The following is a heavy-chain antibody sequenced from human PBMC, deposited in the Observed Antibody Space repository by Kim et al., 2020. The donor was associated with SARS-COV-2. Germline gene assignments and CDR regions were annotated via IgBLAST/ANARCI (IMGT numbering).Heavy chain of an antibody. CDR1: GYTFTSYY. J-gene: IGHJ3*02. Sequence: ASVKVSCKASGYTFTSYYMHWVRQAPGQGLEWMGIINPSGGSTSYAQKFQGRVTMTRDTSTSTVYMELSSLRSEDTAVYYCARVQGIVGARKGAFDIWGQGTMVTVSS. V-gene: IGHV1-46*01. D-gene: IGHD1-26*01. CDR3: ARVQGIVGARKGAFDI. CDR2: INPSGGST.